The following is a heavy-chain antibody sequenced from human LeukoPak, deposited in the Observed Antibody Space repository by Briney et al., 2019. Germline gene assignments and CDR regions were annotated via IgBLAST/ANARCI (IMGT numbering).Heavy chain of an antibody. V-gene: IGHV3-30-3*01. J-gene: IGHJ4*02. D-gene: IGHD3-3*01. CDR3: APRFKGY. CDR2: ISYDGSNK. Sequence: PGGSLRLSCAASGFTFSSYAMHWVRQAPVKGLEWVAVISYDGSNKYYADSVKGRFTISRDNSKNTLYLQMNSLRAEDTAVYYFAPRFKGYWGQGTLVTVSS. CDR1: GFTFSSYA.